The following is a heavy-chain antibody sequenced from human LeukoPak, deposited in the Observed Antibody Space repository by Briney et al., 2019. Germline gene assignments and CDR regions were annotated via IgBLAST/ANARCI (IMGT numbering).Heavy chain of an antibody. CDR2: IYYSGST. V-gene: IGHV4-59*08. CDR1: GGSISSYY. J-gene: IGHJ4*02. CDR3: ASGAVVGNIDY. D-gene: IGHD4-23*01. Sequence: SETLSFTCTVSGGSISSYYWSWIRQPPGKGLEWIGYIYYSGSTNYNPSLKSRVTISVDTSKNQFSLKLSSVTAADTAVYYCASGAVVGNIDYWGQGTLVTVSS.